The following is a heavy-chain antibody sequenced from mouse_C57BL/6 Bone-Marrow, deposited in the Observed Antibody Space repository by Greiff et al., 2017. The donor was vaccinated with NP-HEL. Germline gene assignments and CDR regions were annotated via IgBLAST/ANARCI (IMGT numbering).Heavy chain of an antibody. D-gene: IGHD1-1*01. CDR1: GYTFTSYW. Sequence: QVQLQQPGAELVKPGASVKVSCKASGYTFTSYWMHWVKQRPGQGLEWIGRIHPSDSDTNYNQKFKGKATLTVDKSSSTAYMQLSSLTSEDSAVYYCAITGITTVVATYYFDYRGQGTTLTVSS. CDR3: AITGITTVVATYYFDY. CDR2: IHPSDSDT. V-gene: IGHV1-74*01. J-gene: IGHJ2*01.